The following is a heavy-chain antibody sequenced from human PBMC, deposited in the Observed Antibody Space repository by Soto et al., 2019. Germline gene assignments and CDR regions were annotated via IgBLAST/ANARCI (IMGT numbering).Heavy chain of an antibody. J-gene: IGHJ6*02. Sequence: QVQLVQSGAEVKKPGASVKVSCKASGYTFTSYYMHLVRQAPGQGLEWIGIINPSGGSTSYAQKFQGRVTMTRDTSTSTVYMELSILRSEDTAVYYCARGRGEDGYKWYYYYYGMDGWGQGPTVTVSS. V-gene: IGHV1-46*01. CDR1: GYTFTSYY. D-gene: IGHD5-12*01. CDR2: INPSGGST. CDR3: ARGRGEDGYKWYYYYYGMDG.